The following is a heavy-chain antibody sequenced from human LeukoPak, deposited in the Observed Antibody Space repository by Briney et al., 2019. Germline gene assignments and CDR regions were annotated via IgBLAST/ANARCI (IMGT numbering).Heavy chain of an antibody. CDR2: IHYSGST. Sequence: SETLSLTCTVSGGSINNYYWSWIRQPPGKGLEWIGYIHYSGSTYYNPSLKSRVTISVDTSKNQFSLKLSSVTAADTAVYYCARGPPDCSSTSCYAFDAFDIWGQGTMVTVSS. CDR1: GGSINNYY. CDR3: ARGPPDCSSTSCYAFDAFDI. D-gene: IGHD2-2*01. V-gene: IGHV4-59*12. J-gene: IGHJ3*02.